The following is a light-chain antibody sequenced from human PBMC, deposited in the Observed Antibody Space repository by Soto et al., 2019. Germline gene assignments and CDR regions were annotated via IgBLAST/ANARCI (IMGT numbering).Light chain of an antibody. J-gene: IGKJ5*01. CDR2: RAS. CDR3: QXXNXYXXX. V-gene: IGKV1-5*03. CDR1: RTVSNW. Sequence: DIQMTQSPSTLSASVVDIVRISFLSSRTVSNWLAWYQPPPGRAPRLLISRASTLESGVPPRFSGSGFGTEFTLTIDSLQPDDSGTXXXQXXNXYXXXCGQGTRREIK.